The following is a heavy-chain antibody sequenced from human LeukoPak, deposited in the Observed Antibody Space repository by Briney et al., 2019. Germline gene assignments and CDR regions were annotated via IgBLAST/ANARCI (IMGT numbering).Heavy chain of an antibody. V-gene: IGHV3-23*01. CDR2: ISGRGGST. CDR3: ANRGYSGYASDY. CDR1: GFTFSSYA. D-gene: IGHD5-12*01. J-gene: IGHJ4*02. Sequence: GGSLRLSCAASGFTFSSYAMSWVRQAPGKGLEWVSAISGRGGSTYYADSVKGRFTIFRDNSKNTLYLQMNSLRAEDTAVYYCANRGYSGYASDYWGQGTLVTVSS.